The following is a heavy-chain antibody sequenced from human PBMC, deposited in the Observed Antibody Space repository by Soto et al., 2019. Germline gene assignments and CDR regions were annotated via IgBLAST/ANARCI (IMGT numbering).Heavy chain of an antibody. CDR2: ISGNGGDT. CDR1: GFPFSHYA. J-gene: IGHJ4*02. CDR3: AREGVVAGSQDF. V-gene: IGHV3-23*01. Sequence: GGSLRLSCAASGFPFSHYAMSWVRQAPGKGLEWVSAISGNGGDTAYADSVRGRFTISRDNTNNTVYLQLNRLTADDTAMYYCAREGVVAGSQDFWGPGTLVTVSS. D-gene: IGHD6-19*01.